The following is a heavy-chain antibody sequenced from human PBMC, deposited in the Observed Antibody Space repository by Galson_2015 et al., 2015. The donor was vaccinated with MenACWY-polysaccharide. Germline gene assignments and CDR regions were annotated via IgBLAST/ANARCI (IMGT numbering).Heavy chain of an antibody. V-gene: IGHV4-31*03. J-gene: IGHJ6*02. D-gene: IGHD4-17*01. CDR2: MYYSGST. CDR3: ARDGRDLTVTKGGYYYYGMDV. Sequence: TLSLTCTVSGGSISSGGYYWSWIRQHPGKGLEWIGYMYYSGSTYYNPSLKNRVTISVDTSKNQFSLKLSSVTAADTAVYYCARDGRDLTVTKGGYYYYGMDVWGQGTTVTVSS. CDR1: GGSISSGGYY.